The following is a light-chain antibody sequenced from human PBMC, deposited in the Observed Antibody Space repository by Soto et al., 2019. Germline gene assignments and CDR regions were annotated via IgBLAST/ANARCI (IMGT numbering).Light chain of an antibody. V-gene: IGKV3-20*01. CDR2: AES. Sequence: MTQSTAALSVSPGECVTLSCRASQGIXSNLFWYQQKRGQATRLLSSAESRRATGIPDRFSGSGSGRDFTLTLSRLDPEEFAVYHCQQYGTSRTGTFGQGTRLEI. CDR3: QQYGTSRTGT. J-gene: IGKJ5*01. CDR1: QGIXSNL.